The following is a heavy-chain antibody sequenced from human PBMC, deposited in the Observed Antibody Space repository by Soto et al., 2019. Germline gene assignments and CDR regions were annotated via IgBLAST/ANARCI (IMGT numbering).Heavy chain of an antibody. CDR3: ARGSLGTRITIFGVVIIPYYGMDV. CDR1: GYTFTSYD. V-gene: IGHV1-8*01. J-gene: IGHJ6*02. D-gene: IGHD3-3*01. Sequence: ASVKVSCKASGYTFTSYDINWVRQATGQGLEWMGWMNPNSGNTGYAQKFQGGVTMTRNTSISTAYMELSSLRSEDTAVYYCARGSLGTRITIFGVVIIPYYGMDVWGQGTTVTVSS. CDR2: MNPNSGNT.